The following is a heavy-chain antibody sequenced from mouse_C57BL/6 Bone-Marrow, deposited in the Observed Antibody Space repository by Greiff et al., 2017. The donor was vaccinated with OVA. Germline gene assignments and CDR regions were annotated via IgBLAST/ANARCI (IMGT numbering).Heavy chain of an antibody. CDR3: ARAYYGSSYVWYFGV. CDR2: IYPGSGST. Sequence: QVQLQQPGAELVKPGASVKMSCKASGYTFTSYWITWVKQRPGQGLEWIGDIYPGSGSTNYNEKFKSKATLTVDTSSSTAYMQLSSLTSEDSAVYYCARAYYGSSYVWYFGVWGTGTTVTGSS. CDR1: GYTFTSYW. J-gene: IGHJ1*03. V-gene: IGHV1-55*01. D-gene: IGHD1-1*01.